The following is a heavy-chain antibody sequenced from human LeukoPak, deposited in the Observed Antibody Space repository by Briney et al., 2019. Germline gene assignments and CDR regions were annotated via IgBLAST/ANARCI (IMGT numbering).Heavy chain of an antibody. J-gene: IGHJ4*02. CDR2: IKQDGSAK. CDR1: GFTFSRHW. CDR3: ARDLGNLAFDY. Sequence: PGGSLRLSCAASGFTFSRHWMYWVRQAPGKGLEWVANIKQDGSAKPYVDSVKGRFTISRDNAKNSLFLQMNSLRAEDTAVYYCARDLGNLAFDYWGQGTLVTVSS. D-gene: IGHD7-27*01. V-gene: IGHV3-7*03.